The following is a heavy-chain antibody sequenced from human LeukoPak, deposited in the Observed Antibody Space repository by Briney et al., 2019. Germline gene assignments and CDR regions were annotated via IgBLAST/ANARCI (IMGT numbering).Heavy chain of an antibody. CDR2: IYGGGST. D-gene: IGHD3-22*01. Sequence: PGGSLRLSCAASGSTVSSSYMTWVRQAPDEGLEWVSVIYGGGSTYYADSVKGRFTISRDNSKNTLYLQMNSLRAEDTAVYYCARDGGQRPSGFSTVGFDYWGQGTLVTVSS. V-gene: IGHV3-53*01. CDR1: GSTVSSSY. CDR3: ARDGGQRPSGFSTVGFDY. J-gene: IGHJ4*02.